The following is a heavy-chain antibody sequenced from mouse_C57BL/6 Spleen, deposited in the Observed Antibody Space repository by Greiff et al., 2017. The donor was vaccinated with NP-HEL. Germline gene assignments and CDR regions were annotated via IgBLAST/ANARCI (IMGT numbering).Heavy chain of an antibody. D-gene: IGHD2-2*01. CDR1: GFTFSDYG. V-gene: IGHV5-17*03. J-gene: IGHJ4*01. CDR3: TRDPRGYDSYAMDY. CDR2: ISSGGDYI. Sequence: VQLKQSGGGLVKPGGSLKLSCAASGFTFSDYGMHWVRQAPEKGLEWVAYISSGGDYIYYADTVKGRFTISRDNARNTLYLQMSSLKSEDTAMYYCTRDPRGYDSYAMDYWGQGTSVTVSS.